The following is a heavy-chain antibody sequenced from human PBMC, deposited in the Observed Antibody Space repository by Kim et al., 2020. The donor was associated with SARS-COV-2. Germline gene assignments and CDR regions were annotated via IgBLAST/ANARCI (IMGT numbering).Heavy chain of an antibody. V-gene: IGHV1-2*02. Sequence: ASVKVSCKASGYTFTGYYMHWVRQAPGQGLEWMGWINPNSGGTNYAQKFQGRVTMTRDTSISTAYMELSRLRSDDTAVYYCARIYPSPAARRWGAIDYWGQGTLVTVSS. D-gene: IGHD2-2*01. J-gene: IGHJ4*02. CDR1: GYTFTGYY. CDR2: INPNSGGT. CDR3: ARIYPSPAARRWGAIDY.